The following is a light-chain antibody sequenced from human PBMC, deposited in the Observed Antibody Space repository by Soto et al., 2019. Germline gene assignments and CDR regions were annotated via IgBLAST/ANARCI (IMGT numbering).Light chain of an antibody. V-gene: IGKV3-11*01. CDR1: QSVSSY. Sequence: EIVLTQSPATLSLSPGERATLSCRASQSVSSYLDWYQQKPGQAPRLLIYDASNRATGIPARFSGSGSGTDFTLTISRLEPEDFAVYYCQQFSSYPLTFGGGTKVDIK. CDR3: QQFSSYPLT. CDR2: DAS. J-gene: IGKJ4*01.